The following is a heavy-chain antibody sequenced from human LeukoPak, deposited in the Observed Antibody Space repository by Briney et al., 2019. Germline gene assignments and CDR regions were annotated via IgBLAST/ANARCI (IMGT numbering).Heavy chain of an antibody. CDR2: IYYSGST. CDR1: GGSISSGGYY. J-gene: IGHJ5*02. CDR3: ARGTYYYGSGSYRSYNWFDP. V-gene: IGHV4-31*03. D-gene: IGHD3-10*01. Sequence: SETLSLTCTVSGGSISSGGYYWSWIRQHPGKGLEWIGYIYYSGSTYYNPSLKSRVTISVDTSKNQFSLKLSSVTAADTAVYYCARGTYYYGSGSYRSYNWFDPWGQGTLVTVSS.